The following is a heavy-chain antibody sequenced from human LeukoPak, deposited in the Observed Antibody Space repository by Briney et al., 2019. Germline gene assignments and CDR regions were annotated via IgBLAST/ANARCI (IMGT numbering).Heavy chain of an antibody. D-gene: IGHD3-10*01. CDR3: ARGPSRGWFDP. V-gene: IGHV1-3*01. Sequence: ASVKVSCKASGYTFTSYAIHWVRQAPGQRLEWMGWISAGNGNTKYSQNFQGRVTITRDTSASIAYMELSSLRSEDTAVYYCARGPSRGWFDPWGQGTLVTVSS. CDR1: GYTFTSYA. J-gene: IGHJ5*02. CDR2: ISAGNGNT.